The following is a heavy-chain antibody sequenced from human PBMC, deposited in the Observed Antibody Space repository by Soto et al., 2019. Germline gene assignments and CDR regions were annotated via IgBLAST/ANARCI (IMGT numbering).Heavy chain of an antibody. D-gene: IGHD5-18*01. CDR2: INQDGSEK. Sequence: EVQLVESGGGLVQPGGSRRLSCGAPGLTFRTNWLGWVRQVPGKGLEWVANINQDGSEKNYVDSVKGRFTISRDNAKNSLHLQMSSLRAEDTALYYCARDGSTSWYSYDYHGMDVWGQGTTVTVSS. CDR3: ARDGSTSWYSYDYHGMDV. J-gene: IGHJ6*02. CDR1: GLTFRTNW. V-gene: IGHV3-7*03.